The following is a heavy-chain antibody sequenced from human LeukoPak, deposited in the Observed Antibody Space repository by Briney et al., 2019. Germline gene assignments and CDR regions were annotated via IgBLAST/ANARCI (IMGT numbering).Heavy chain of an antibody. CDR2: ISYDGSNK. V-gene: IGHV3-30-3*01. D-gene: IGHD5-18*01. CDR3: ARDRNTAMVKSYYGMDV. CDR1: GFTFGSYA. Sequence: GRSLRLSCAASGFTFGSYAMHWVRQAPGKGLEWVAVISYDGSNKYYADSVKGRFTISRDNSKNTLYLQMNSLRAEDTAVYYCARDRNTAMVKSYYGMDVWGQGTTVTVSS. J-gene: IGHJ6*02.